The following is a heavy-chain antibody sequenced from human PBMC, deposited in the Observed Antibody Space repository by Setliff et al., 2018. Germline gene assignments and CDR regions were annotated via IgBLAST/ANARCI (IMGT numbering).Heavy chain of an antibody. Sequence: ASETLSLTCTVSGGSISSGSYYWSWIRQPAGKGLEWIGRIYTSGSTNYNPSLKSRVTISVDTSKNQFSLKLSSVTAADTAVYYCARVDYSPINYYYYYMDVWGKGTTVTVSS. V-gene: IGHV4-61*02. CDR1: GGSISSGSYY. J-gene: IGHJ6*03. CDR3: ARVDYSPINYYYYYMDV. D-gene: IGHD4-4*01. CDR2: IYTSGST.